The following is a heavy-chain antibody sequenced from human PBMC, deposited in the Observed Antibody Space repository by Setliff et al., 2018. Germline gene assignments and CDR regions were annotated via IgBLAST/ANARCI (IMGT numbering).Heavy chain of an antibody. J-gene: IGHJ3*02. D-gene: IGHD3-3*01. CDR2: IYTSGST. CDR1: GGSISSYY. Sequence: PSETLSLTCTVSGGSISSYYWSWIRQPAGKGLEWIGRIYTSGSTNYNPSLKSRVTTSVDTSKNQFSLKLSSVTAADTAVYYCARDSLSGHDFWSGYLNGDAFDIWGQGTMVTVSS. V-gene: IGHV4-4*07. CDR3: ARDSLSGHDFWSGYLNGDAFDI.